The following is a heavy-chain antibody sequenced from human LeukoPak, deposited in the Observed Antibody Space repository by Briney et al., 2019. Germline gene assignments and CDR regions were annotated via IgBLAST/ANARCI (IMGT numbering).Heavy chain of an antibody. D-gene: IGHD6-13*01. CDR3: AGAGIAAAGDY. Sequence: PSETLSLTCTVSGGSINSYYWSWIRQPPGKGLEWIGYIYYSGSTNYNPSLKSRVTVSVDTSKNQFSLKLSSVTAADTAVYYCAGAGIAAAGDYWGQGTLVTVSS. J-gene: IGHJ4*02. V-gene: IGHV4-59*01. CDR2: IYYSGST. CDR1: GGSINSYY.